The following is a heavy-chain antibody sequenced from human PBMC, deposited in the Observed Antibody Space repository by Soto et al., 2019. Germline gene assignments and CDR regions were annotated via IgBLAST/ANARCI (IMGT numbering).Heavy chain of an antibody. J-gene: IGHJ6*02. Sequence: SVKVSCKASGGTFSSYAISWVRQAPGQGLEWMGGIIPIFGTANYAQKFQGRVTITADESTSTAYMELSSLRSEDTAVYYCARRDYYGSGSYYSHYYYYGMDVWGQGTTVTVSS. D-gene: IGHD3-10*01. V-gene: IGHV1-69*13. CDR3: ARRDYYGSGSYYSHYYYYGMDV. CDR2: IIPIFGTA. CDR1: GGTFSSYA.